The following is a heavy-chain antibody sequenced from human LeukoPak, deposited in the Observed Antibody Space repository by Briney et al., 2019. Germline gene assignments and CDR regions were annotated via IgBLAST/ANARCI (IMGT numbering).Heavy chain of an antibody. V-gene: IGHV3-7*01. D-gene: IGHD3-3*01. J-gene: IGHJ6*03. CDR1: GFTFSNYW. CDR3: ARYDFWSGYSSNYYYMDV. Sequence: GGSLRLSCAASGFTFSNYWMSWVRQAPGKGLQWVATIKQDGSEKYYVDSVKGRFTISRDNANNSLYLQMNSLRAEDTAVYYCARYDFWSGYSSNYYYMDVWGKGTTVTVSS. CDR2: IKQDGSEK.